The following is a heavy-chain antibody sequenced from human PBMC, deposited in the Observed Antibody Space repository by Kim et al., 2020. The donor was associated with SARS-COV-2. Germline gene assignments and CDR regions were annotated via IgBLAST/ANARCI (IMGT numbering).Heavy chain of an antibody. V-gene: IGHV1-69*13. CDR1: GGTFSSYA. J-gene: IGHJ6*02. Sequence: SVKVSCKASGGTFSSYAISWVRQAPGQGLEWMGGIIPIFGTANYAQKFQGRVTITADESTSTAYMELSSLRSEDTAVYYCARGYPPHKGPVSPYYYYGMDVWGQGTTVTVSS. D-gene: IGHD5-18*01. CDR3: ARGYPPHKGPVSPYYYYGMDV. CDR2: IIPIFGTA.